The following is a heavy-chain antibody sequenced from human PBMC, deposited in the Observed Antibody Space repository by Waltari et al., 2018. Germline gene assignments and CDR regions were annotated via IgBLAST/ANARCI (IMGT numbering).Heavy chain of an antibody. J-gene: IGHJ4*02. V-gene: IGHV3-74*01. CDR2: TNTDGSFT. Sequence: EVQLVESGGGLVQPGGSLRLSCAVSGFTFSSYWMHWCRQTPGEGLVCLSRTNTDGSFTNYPDSVEGRFTMSRDNAKDTVYLQMNSLRAEDTAIYYCVRGSLNPGFDYWGQGTLVTVSS. CDR3: VRGSLNPGFDY. CDR1: GFTFSSYW.